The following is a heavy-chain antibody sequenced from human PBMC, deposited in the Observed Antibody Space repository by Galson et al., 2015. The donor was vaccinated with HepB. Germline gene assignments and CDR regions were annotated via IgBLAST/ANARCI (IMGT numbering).Heavy chain of an antibody. CDR2: INDGSGNT. V-gene: IGHV1-3*01. CDR1: GYTFNNHA. D-gene: IGHD3-10*01. J-gene: IGHJ3*02. Sequence: SVKVSCKAAGYTFNNHAMHWVRQAPGLGLEWMGWINDGSGNTRYSEKFQGRVTITVATSANTVYMELSSLRSEDTAVYYCARDRPPPVISGALDIWGQGTLVTVSS. CDR3: ARDRPPPVISGALDI.